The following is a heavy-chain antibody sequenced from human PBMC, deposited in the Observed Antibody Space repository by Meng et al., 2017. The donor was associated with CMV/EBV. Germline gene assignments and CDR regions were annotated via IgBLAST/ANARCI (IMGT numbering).Heavy chain of an antibody. V-gene: IGHV3-30-3*01. CDR3: ARDPPTVVTVYYFDY. J-gene: IGHJ4*02. Sequence: GESLKISCAASGFTFSSYAMHWVRQAPGKGLEWVAVISYDGSNKYYADSVKGRFTISRDNSKNTLYLQMNSLRAEDTAVYYCARDPPTVVTVYYFDYWGQGTLVTVSS. CDR1: GFTFSSYA. CDR2: ISYDGSNK. D-gene: IGHD4-23*01.